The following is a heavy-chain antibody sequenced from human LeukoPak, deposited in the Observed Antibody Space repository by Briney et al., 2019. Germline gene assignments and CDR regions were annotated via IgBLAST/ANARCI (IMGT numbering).Heavy chain of an antibody. CDR3: ARENYGSGSYPDFDY. CDR1: GFIFRNYA. D-gene: IGHD3-10*01. J-gene: IGHJ4*02. V-gene: IGHV3-23*01. CDR2: ISDNGGGG. Sequence: QPGGSLRLSCGASGFIFRNYAMSWVRQAPGEGLEWASGISDNGGGGYYADSVKGRFTISRDNAKNSLYLQMNSLRAEDTAVYYCARENYGSGSYPDFDYWGQGTLVTVSS.